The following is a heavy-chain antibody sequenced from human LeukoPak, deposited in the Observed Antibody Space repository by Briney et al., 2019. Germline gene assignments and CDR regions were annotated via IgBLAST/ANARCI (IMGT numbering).Heavy chain of an antibody. Sequence: GGSLRLSCAASGFTFSSYGMSWVRQAPGKGLEWVSAISGSGGSTYYADSVKGRFTISRDNSKNTLYLQMNSLRAEDTAVYYCAKQAQYCSSTSCYTNYYYYYMDVWGKGTTVTISS. CDR2: ISGSGGST. CDR3: AKQAQYCSSTSCYTNYYYYYMDV. D-gene: IGHD2-2*01. V-gene: IGHV3-23*01. CDR1: GFTFSSYG. J-gene: IGHJ6*03.